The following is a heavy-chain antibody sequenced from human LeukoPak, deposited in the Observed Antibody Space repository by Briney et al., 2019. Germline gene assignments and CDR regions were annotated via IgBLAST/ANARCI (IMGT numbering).Heavy chain of an antibody. CDR1: GFTFSSYG. Sequence: SGGSLRLSCAASGFTFSSYGMHWVRQAPGKGLEWVAVISYDGSNKYYADSVKGRFTISRDNSKNTLYLQMNSLRAEDTAVYYCARDIGWGATNYWGQGTLVTVSS. CDR3: ARDIGWGATNY. D-gene: IGHD1-26*01. CDR2: ISYDGSNK. V-gene: IGHV3-30*19. J-gene: IGHJ4*02.